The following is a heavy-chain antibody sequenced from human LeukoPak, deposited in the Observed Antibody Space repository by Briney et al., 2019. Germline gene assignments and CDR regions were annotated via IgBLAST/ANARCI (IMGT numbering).Heavy chain of an antibody. D-gene: IGHD6-13*01. CDR3: ARGTSSSINFDY. J-gene: IGHJ4*02. CDR2: IYYSGST. CDR1: GGSIRGYY. V-gene: IGHV4-59*01. Sequence: SETLSLTCTVSGGSIRGYYWSWIRQPPGKGLEWIGYIYYSGSTNYNPSLKSRVTISVATSKNQFSLKLSSVTAADTAVYYCARGTSSSINFDYWGQGTLVTISS.